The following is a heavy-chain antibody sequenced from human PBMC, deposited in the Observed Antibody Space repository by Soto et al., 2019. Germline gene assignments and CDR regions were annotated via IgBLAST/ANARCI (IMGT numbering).Heavy chain of an antibody. Sequence: ASVKVSCKASGYTFTGYYMHWVRQAPGQGLEWMGWINPNSGGTNYAQKFQGWVTMTRDTSISTAYMELSRLRSDDTAVYYCAREPGGPHSSSGGYYYYYGMDVWGQGTTVTVSS. CDR2: INPNSGGT. D-gene: IGHD6-13*01. V-gene: IGHV1-2*04. CDR1: GYTFTGYY. J-gene: IGHJ6*02. CDR3: AREPGGPHSSSGGYYYYYGMDV.